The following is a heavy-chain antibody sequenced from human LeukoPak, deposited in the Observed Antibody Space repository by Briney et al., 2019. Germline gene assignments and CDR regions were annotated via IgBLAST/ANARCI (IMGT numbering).Heavy chain of an antibody. Sequence: ASVKVSCKASGYTFTGNHMHWVRQAPGQGLEWMGWINPNSGGTNYAQKFQGRVTMTRDSSISTVYMELTRLRLDDTAVYYCARGESSDAFDIWGQGTMVTVSS. V-gene: IGHV1-2*02. D-gene: IGHD1-26*01. CDR2: INPNSGGT. CDR1: GYTFTGNH. CDR3: ARGESSDAFDI. J-gene: IGHJ3*02.